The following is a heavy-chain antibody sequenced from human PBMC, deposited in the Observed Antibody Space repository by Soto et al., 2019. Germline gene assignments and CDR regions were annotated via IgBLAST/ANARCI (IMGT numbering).Heavy chain of an antibody. D-gene: IGHD6-6*01. V-gene: IGHV3-30*04. Sequence: QVQLVESGGGVVQPGTSLRLSCATSGFTFSDYAMHWVRQAPGKGLEWVAVISYDGRYKFYADSVQGRFTISRDDSKNTLDLQVNSLRAEDTAVYHCATPTIAARPSPIDYWGQGTLVTVSS. CDR3: ATPTIAARPSPIDY. CDR2: ISYDGRYK. J-gene: IGHJ4*02. CDR1: GFTFSDYA.